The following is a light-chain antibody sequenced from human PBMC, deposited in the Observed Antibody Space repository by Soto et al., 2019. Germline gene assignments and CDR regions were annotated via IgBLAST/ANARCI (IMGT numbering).Light chain of an antibody. J-gene: IGLJ1*01. CDR1: SSNSGAGYD. CDR3: QSYDSSLSGYV. CDR2: GNS. V-gene: IGLV1-40*01. Sequence: QSVRTQPPSVSGAPGQRVTISCNGSSSNSGAGYDVHWYQQLPGTAPKLLIYGNSNRPSGVPDRFSGSKSGTSASLAITGLQAEDEADYYCQSYDSSLSGYVFGTGTKLTVL.